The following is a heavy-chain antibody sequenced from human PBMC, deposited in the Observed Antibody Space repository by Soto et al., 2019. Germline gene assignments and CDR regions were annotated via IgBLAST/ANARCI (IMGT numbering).Heavy chain of an antibody. J-gene: IGHJ4*02. CDR2: ISSSSSYI. Sequence: PGGSLRLSCAASGFTFSSYSMNWVRQAPGKGLEWVSSISSSSSYIYYADSVKGRFTISRDNAKNSLYLQMNSLRAEGTAVYYCARDPTGTLVPVYWGQGTLVTVSS. CDR1: GFTFSSYS. V-gene: IGHV3-21*01. D-gene: IGHD1-1*01. CDR3: ARDPTGTLVPVY.